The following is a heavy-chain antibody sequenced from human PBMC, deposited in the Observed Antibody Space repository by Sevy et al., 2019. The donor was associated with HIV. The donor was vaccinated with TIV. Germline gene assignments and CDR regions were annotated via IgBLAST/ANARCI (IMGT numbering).Heavy chain of an antibody. CDR3: AKDINLMGAAVAGLFDY. D-gene: IGHD6-19*01. CDR2: ISWNSGSI. Sequence: GGSLRLSCAASGFTFDDYAMHWVRQAPGKGLEWVSGISWNSGSIGYADSVKGRFTISRDTAKNSLYLQMNSLRAEDTALYYCAKDINLMGAAVAGLFDYWGQGTLVTVSS. V-gene: IGHV3-9*01. CDR1: GFTFDDYA. J-gene: IGHJ4*02.